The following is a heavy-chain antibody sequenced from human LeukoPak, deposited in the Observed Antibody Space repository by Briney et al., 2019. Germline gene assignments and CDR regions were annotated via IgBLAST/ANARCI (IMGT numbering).Heavy chain of an antibody. CDR3: ARELGSDYGGYSP. V-gene: IGHV4-61*02. D-gene: IGHD4-23*01. J-gene: IGHJ5*02. CDR1: GGSMRSDSSF. Sequence: PSETLSLTCSVSGGSMRSDSSFWSWIRQPAGKGLEWNGRIYATGNTNYNPSLERRVTISVDTSKNQFSLELTSVTAADTAVYHCARELGSDYGGYSPWGQGTLVTVSS. CDR2: IYATGNT.